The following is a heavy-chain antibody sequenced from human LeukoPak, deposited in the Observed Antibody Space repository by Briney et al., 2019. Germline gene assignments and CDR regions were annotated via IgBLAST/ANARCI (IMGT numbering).Heavy chain of an antibody. CDR2: IYTSGST. CDR3: ARDRSNNWFDP. CDR1: GGSISSYY. Sequence: PSETLSLTCTVSGGSISSYYWSWIRQPAGKGLEWIGRIYTSGSTNYNLSLKSRVTMSVDTSKNLFSLKLSSVTAADTAVYYCARDRSNNWFDPWGQGTLVTVSS. J-gene: IGHJ5*02. V-gene: IGHV4-4*07. D-gene: IGHD4-11*01.